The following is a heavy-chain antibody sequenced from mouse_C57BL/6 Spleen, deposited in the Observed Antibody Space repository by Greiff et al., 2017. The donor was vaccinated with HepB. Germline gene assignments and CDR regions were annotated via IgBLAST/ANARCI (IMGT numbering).Heavy chain of an antibody. J-gene: IGHJ4*01. D-gene: IGHD5-1*01. CDR2: IDPEDGDT. CDR1: GFNIKDYY. CDR3: TKGGEGTSYAMGY. V-gene: IGHV14-1*01. Sequence: EVMLVESGAELVRPGASVKLSCTASGFNIKDYYMHWVKQRPEQGLEWIGRIDPEDGDTEYAPKFQGKATMTADTSSNTAYLQLSSLTSEDTAVYYCTKGGEGTSYAMGYWGQGTSVTVSS.